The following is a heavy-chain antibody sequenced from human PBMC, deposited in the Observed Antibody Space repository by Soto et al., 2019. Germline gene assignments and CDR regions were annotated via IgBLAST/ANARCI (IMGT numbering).Heavy chain of an antibody. Sequence: PVGSLRLSCGASGFTFSSYGMTWVRQAPGKGLEWVSFSSATGSGRYYADSVKGRFTISRDNSKNTLYLQMSSLRADDTAVYYCAKDRREGGNYGFYSDFWGHGAMVTVYS. CDR2: SSATGSGR. CDR1: GFTFSSYG. CDR3: AKDRREGGNYGFYSDF. J-gene: IGHJ5*01. D-gene: IGHD1-7*01. V-gene: IGHV3-23*01.